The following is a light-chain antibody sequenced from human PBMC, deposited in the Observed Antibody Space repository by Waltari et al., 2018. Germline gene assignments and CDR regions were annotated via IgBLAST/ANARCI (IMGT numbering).Light chain of an antibody. J-gene: IGKJ1*01. Sequence: DIVVTQSPDSVAVSLGERATINCKSGQSVLYSSNNMNYLAWYQQKPGQPPRLLIYWASTRESGVPDRFSGSGSGTDFTLTINTLQAEDMAVYYCQQYYSTPPAFGQGTRVEI. V-gene: IGKV4-1*01. CDR3: QQYYSTPPA. CDR1: QSVLYSSNNMNY. CDR2: WAS.